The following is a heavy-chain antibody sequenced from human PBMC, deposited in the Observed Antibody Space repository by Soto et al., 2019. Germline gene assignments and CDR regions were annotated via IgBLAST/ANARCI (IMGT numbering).Heavy chain of an antibody. CDR1: GYRFSTYG. CDR2: ISPENGNT. D-gene: IGHD2-2*01. Sequence: QVQLVQSGGEVKEPGASVKVPCKASGYRFSTYGISWVRQAPGQGLEWVGWISPENGNTKYAQRIQGRVTMTTDTSTTTAYMELRRLRSDDTAVYYCARANARMSERAYYDYGMDVWGQGTTVTVS. V-gene: IGHV1-18*01. CDR3: ARANARMSERAYYDYGMDV. J-gene: IGHJ6*02.